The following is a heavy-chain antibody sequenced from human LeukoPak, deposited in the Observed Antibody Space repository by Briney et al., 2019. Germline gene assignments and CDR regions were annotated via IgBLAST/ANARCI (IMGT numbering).Heavy chain of an antibody. V-gene: IGHV4-59*01. CDR1: GDSISHYY. D-gene: IGHD4-11*01. Sequence: SETLSLTCTVSGDSISHYYYNWVRQPPGKGLEWIGFVHINGYTKYSYSLKSRVTVSVDTSENQFSLKLSSVTAADTAVYYCTRALFDYNHHDLWGQGALVTVSS. J-gene: IGHJ4*02. CDR2: VHINGYT. CDR3: TRALFDYNHHDL.